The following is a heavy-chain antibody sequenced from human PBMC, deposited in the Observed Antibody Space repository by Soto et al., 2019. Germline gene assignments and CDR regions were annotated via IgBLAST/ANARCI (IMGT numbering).Heavy chain of an antibody. Sequence: EVQLVESGGGLIQPGGSLRLSCAASGFTVSSNYMSWVRQAPGKGLEWVSVIYSGGSTYYEDAVKGRFTISRDNSKNTLYLQMTSLRAEDTAVYYCARDVSGWFDPWGQGTLVPVSS. D-gene: IGHD3-16*01. CDR2: IYSGGST. CDR3: ARDVSGWFDP. CDR1: GFTVSSNY. J-gene: IGHJ5*02. V-gene: IGHV3-53*01.